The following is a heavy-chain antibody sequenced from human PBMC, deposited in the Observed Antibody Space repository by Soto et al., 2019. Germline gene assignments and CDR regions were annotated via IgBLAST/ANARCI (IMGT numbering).Heavy chain of an antibody. J-gene: IGHJ5*02. CDR3: AKDGAIFGVVMGT. CDR1: GDTFSSSA. D-gene: IGHD3-3*01. CDR2: IFPFFGST. Sequence: QVQLVQSGAEVKKPGSSVKFSCRASGDTFSSSAFSWVRQAPGQGLEWMGGIFPFFGSTDYAQRFQGRLTITADQSTSTTYMELSSLKSEDTAMYYCAKDGAIFGVVMGTWGQGTLVTVSS. V-gene: IGHV1-69*01.